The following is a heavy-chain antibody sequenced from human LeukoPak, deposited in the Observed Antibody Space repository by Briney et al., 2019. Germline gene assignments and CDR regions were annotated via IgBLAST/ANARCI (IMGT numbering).Heavy chain of an antibody. D-gene: IGHD6-13*01. V-gene: IGHV1-2*02. CDR3: ARDLRRGSSSWYVSGGDY. CDR2: INPNSGGT. J-gene: IGHJ4*02. CDR1: GYTFTGYY. Sequence: ASVKVSCKASGYTFTGYYMHWVRQAPGQGLEWMGWINPNSGGTNYAQKFQGRVTMTTDTATSTAYMDLRSLRSDDTAVYYCARDLRRGSSSWYVSGGDYWGQGTLVTVSS.